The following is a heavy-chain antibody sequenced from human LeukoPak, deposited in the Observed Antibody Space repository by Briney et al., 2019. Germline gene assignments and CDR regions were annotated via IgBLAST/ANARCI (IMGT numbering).Heavy chain of an antibody. CDR1: GFTFSSYA. CDR2: ISNDGSNK. Sequence: PGGSLRLSCAASGFTFSSYALHWVRQAPGRGLEWVAVISNDGSNKYYADSVKGRFTISRDNSRNTLYLQMNSLRAEDTAVYYCARAKVSRLIRLVPDYWGQGTLVTVSS. J-gene: IGHJ4*02. CDR3: ARAKVSRLIRLVPDY. D-gene: IGHD2-8*01. V-gene: IGHV3-30*04.